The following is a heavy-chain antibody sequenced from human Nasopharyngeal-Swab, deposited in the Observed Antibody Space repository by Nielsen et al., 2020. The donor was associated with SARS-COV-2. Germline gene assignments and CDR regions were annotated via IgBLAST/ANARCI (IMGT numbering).Heavy chain of an antibody. D-gene: IGHD6-13*01. V-gene: IGHV4-39*01. CDR2: IYYSGST. Sequence: SEPLSLTCTVSGGSISSSSYYWGWIRPPPGQGLEWLGSIYYSGSTYYNPSLKSRVTISVDTSKNQFSLKLSSVTAADTAVYYCARLSGSSWYVEYFQHWGQGTLVTFSS. CDR3: ARLSGSSWYVEYFQH. J-gene: IGHJ1*01. CDR1: GGSISSSSYY.